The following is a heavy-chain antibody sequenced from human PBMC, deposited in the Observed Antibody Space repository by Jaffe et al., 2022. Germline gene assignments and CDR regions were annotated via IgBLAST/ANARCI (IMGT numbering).Heavy chain of an antibody. CDR2: INSDGSST. CDR1: GFTFSSYW. V-gene: IGHV3-74*01. CDR3: ARSLRTYYDFWSGYSLFDY. D-gene: IGHD3-3*01. Sequence: EVQLVESGGGLVQPGGSLRLSCAASGFTFSSYWMHWVRQAPGKGLVWVSRINSDGSSTSYADSVKGRFTISRDNAKNTLYLQMNSLRAEDTAVYYCARSLRTYYDFWSGYSLFDYWGQGTLVTVSS. J-gene: IGHJ4*02.